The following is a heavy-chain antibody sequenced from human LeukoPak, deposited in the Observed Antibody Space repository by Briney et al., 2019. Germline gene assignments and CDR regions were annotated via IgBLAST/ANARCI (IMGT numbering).Heavy chain of an antibody. CDR2: INPSGGST. D-gene: IGHD3-22*01. V-gene: IGHV1-46*01. CDR1: GYTFTSYY. CDR3: ARGLSSPYYYDSSGYYH. J-gene: IGHJ5*02. Sequence: ASVKVSCKASGYTFTSYYMHWVRQAPGQGLEWMGIINPSGGSTCYAQKFQGRVTMTRDMSTSTVYMELSSLRSEDTAVYYCARGLSSPYYYDSSGYYHWGQGTLVTVSS.